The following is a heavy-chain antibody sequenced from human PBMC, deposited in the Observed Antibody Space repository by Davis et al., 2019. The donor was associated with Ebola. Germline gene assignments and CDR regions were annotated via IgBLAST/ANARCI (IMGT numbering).Heavy chain of an antibody. V-gene: IGHV3-23*01. D-gene: IGHD1-1*01. Sequence: PGGSLRLSCAASGFSFSRTDMNWFRQAPGRGPEWASNINGGGDKTYYADSVKGRLTISRDNFKNTLYLQLDSLRIEDTARYYCAGDTNWESGSWGQGTLVSVSS. J-gene: IGHJ5*02. CDR1: GFSFSRTD. CDR2: INGGGDKT. CDR3: AGDTNWESGS.